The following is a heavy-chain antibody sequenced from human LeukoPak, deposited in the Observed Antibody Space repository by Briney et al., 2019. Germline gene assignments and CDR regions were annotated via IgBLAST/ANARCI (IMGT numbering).Heavy chain of an antibody. CDR3: ARGSGLGSYYDWFDP. Sequence: SVTVSCKASGGTFSSYAISWVRQAPGQGLEWMGGIIPIFGTANYAQKFRGRVTITADESTSTAYMELSSLRSEDTAVYYCARGSGLGSYYDWFDPWGQGTLVTVSS. V-gene: IGHV1-69*01. D-gene: IGHD1-26*01. J-gene: IGHJ5*02. CDR1: GGTFSSYA. CDR2: IIPIFGTA.